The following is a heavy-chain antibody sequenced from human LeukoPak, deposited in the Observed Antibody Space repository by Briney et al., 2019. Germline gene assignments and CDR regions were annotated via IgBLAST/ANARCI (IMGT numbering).Heavy chain of an antibody. Sequence: KSSETLSLTCAVYGGSFSGYYWSWIRQPPGKGLEWIGEINHSGSTNYNPSLKSRVTISVDTSKNQFSLKLSSVTAADTAVYYCARGYPQLLPPDYWGQGTLVTVSS. CDR2: INHSGST. CDR1: GGSFSGYY. CDR3: ARGYPQLLPPDY. D-gene: IGHD2-2*01. V-gene: IGHV4-34*01. J-gene: IGHJ4*02.